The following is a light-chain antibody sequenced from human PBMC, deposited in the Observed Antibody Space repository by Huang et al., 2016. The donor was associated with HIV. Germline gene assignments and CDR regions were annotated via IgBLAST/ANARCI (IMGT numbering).Light chain of an antibody. Sequence: VMTQSPASLPVSPGDRATLFCRARQNINNNLAWYQKRPGQAPRLLIYGASTRATGVPPRFSGSRSGTSFTLTITSLQSEDFALYYCQQYDDWPRTFGQGTKVEV. CDR1: QNINNN. CDR2: GAS. V-gene: IGKV3-15*01. CDR3: QQYDDWPRT. J-gene: IGKJ1*01.